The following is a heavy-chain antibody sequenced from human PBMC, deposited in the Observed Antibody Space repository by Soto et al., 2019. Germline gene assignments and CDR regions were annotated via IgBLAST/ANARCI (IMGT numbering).Heavy chain of an antibody. CDR1: GFTFSNYA. V-gene: IGHV3-30-3*01. J-gene: IGHJ4*02. D-gene: IGHD5-18*01. CDR2: ISYDGGTK. Sequence: PGGSLRLSCAASGFTFSNYAVHWVRQAPGKGLEWVAVISYDGGTKNYADSVKGRFTISRDNSRNTLYLQMNSLRAEDTAVYYCARDQPGYSYGYGLGYWGQGTLVTVSS. CDR3: ARDQPGYSYGYGLGY.